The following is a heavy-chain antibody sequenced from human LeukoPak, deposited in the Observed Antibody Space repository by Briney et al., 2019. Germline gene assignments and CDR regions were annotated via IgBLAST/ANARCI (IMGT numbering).Heavy chain of an antibody. CDR1: GFTFSNYA. J-gene: IGHJ5*02. V-gene: IGHV3-30*04. D-gene: IGHD6-19*01. Sequence: PGGSLRLSCAASGFTFSNYAMHWVRQSPGKGLEWVAVISSDGNKKNCADSVKGRFTISRDNSKNTLYLQMNSLRAEDTAVYYCAKDNSPRYSSGWHTGGETNTRDPWGQGTLVTVSS. CDR3: AKDNSPRYSSGWHTGGETNTRDP. CDR2: ISSDGNKK.